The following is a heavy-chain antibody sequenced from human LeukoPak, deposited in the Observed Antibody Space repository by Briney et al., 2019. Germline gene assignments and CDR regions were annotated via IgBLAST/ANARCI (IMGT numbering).Heavy chain of an antibody. D-gene: IGHD4-17*01. J-gene: IGHJ6*02. Sequence: SETLSLTCTVSGGSVSSGSYYWSWIRQPPGKGLEWIGYIYYSGSTNYNPSLKSRVTISVDTSKNQFSLKLRSVTAADTAVYYCARAVWLGDYGGYYGMDVWGQGTTVTVSS. CDR2: IYYSGST. CDR1: GGSVSSGSYY. CDR3: ARAVWLGDYGGYYGMDV. V-gene: IGHV4-61*01.